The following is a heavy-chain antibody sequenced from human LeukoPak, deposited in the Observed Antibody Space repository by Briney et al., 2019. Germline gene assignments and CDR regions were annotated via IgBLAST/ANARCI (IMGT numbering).Heavy chain of an antibody. Sequence: TGGSLRLSCAVSGFNFRTNYMSWVRQAPGKGLEWVSVIFRDGSTFYGDSVKGRFSISRDNSKNMVYLQMNNLRAEDTAVYYCARVFMVPATTPLAMDVWGKGTTVTVSS. J-gene: IGHJ6*03. V-gene: IGHV3-53*01. D-gene: IGHD2-2*01. CDR1: GFNFRTNY. CDR3: ARVFMVPATTPLAMDV. CDR2: IFRDGST.